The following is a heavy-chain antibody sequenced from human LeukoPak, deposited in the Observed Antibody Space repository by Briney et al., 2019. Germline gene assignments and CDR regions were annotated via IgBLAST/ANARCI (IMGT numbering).Heavy chain of an antibody. CDR1: GGSFSGYY. CDR3: ARYYCGGDCYSGYFDY. D-gene: IGHD2-21*02. V-gene: IGHV4-34*01. J-gene: IGHJ4*02. Sequence: SETLSLTCAVYGGSFSGYYWSWIRQPPGKGLEWIGSIYYSGSTYYNASLKSRITISVDTSKKQFSLKLSSVTAADTAVFYCARYYCGGDCYSGYFDYWGQGTLVTVSS. CDR2: IYYSGST.